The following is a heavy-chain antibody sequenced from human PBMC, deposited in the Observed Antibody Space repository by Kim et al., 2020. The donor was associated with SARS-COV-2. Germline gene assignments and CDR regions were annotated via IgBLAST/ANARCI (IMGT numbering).Heavy chain of an antibody. CDR1: GGSFSGYY. Sequence: SETLSLTCAVYGGSFSGYYWSWIRQPSGRGLEWIGEINHSGSSNYNPSLKSRVTISIDTSKNQFSLKLSSLTAADTAVYFCARGSGRYLDHYYAMDVWGQGTTVTVSS. D-gene: IGHD6-19*01. V-gene: IGHV4-34*01. CDR2: INHSGSS. J-gene: IGHJ6*02. CDR3: ARGSGRYLDHYYAMDV.